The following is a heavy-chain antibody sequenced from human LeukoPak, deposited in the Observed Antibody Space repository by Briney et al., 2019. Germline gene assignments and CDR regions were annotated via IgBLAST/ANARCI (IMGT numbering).Heavy chain of an antibody. CDR1: GFPFSSYW. CDR2: TVGGGDGT. Sequence: GESLRLSCVASGFPFSSYWMSWVRQAPGKGLEWVAVTVGGGDGTYYADSVKGRFTISRDNSNNTLYLQMNSLRAEDTAVYYCAKLTTSWGQGTLVTVSS. D-gene: IGHD4-11*01. V-gene: IGHV3-23*01. CDR3: AKLTTS. J-gene: IGHJ4*02.